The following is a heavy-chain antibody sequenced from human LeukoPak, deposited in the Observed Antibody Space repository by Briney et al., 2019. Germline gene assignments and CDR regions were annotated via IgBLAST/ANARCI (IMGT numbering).Heavy chain of an antibody. CDR2: ISVYNGNT. CDR3: ARVGTYCGGDCYLRWFDP. Sequence: ASVKLSCKGTGYTFTNYGNNWVRQPPGQGHEWMGWISVYNGNTNYAQKLQGRVTMTTDSSTNTAYMELRSLRTDDTAVYYCARVGTYCGGDCYLRWFDPWGQGTLVTVSS. CDR1: GYTFTNYG. J-gene: IGHJ5*02. D-gene: IGHD2-21*02. V-gene: IGHV1-18*01.